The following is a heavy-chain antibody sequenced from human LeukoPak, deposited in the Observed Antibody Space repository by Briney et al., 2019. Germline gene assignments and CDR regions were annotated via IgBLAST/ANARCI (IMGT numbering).Heavy chain of an antibody. V-gene: IGHV3-23*01. Sequence: GGSLRLSCAASGFTFSIYAVNWVRQAPGKGLEWVSLITATGGSTYYADSVKGRFTISRDNSRNTLYLQMNSLRADDSAMYYCARVHYGIDYWGQGTLVTVSS. CDR1: GFTFSIYA. D-gene: IGHD4-17*01. CDR2: ITATGGST. CDR3: ARVHYGIDY. J-gene: IGHJ4*02.